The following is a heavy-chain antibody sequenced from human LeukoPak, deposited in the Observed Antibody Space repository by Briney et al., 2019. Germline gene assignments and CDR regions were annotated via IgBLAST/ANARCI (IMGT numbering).Heavy chain of an antibody. V-gene: IGHV4-59*01. Sequence: SETLSLTCTVAGGSISSYYWSWIRQPPGKGLEWIGYIYYSVSTNYNPSLKSRVTISVATSKTQFSLKLSSVTAADTAVYYCARETAVAGTGSYYFDYWGQGTLVTVSP. J-gene: IGHJ4*02. D-gene: IGHD6-19*01. CDR1: GGSISSYY. CDR3: ARETAVAGTGSYYFDY. CDR2: IYYSVST.